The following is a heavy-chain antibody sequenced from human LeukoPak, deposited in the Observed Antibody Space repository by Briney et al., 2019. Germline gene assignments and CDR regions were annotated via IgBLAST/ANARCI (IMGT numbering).Heavy chain of an antibody. CDR2: IRFDGSNK. D-gene: IGHD3-22*01. V-gene: IGHV3-30*02. Sequence: GGSLRLSCGASGFTFSSFGMHWVRQAPGKGLEWVAFIRFDGSNKYYADSVKGRFTISRDNSRNTLILQMNSLRPEDTAVYYCAKDYYYDGSDYSYFDYWGQGTLVTVSS. CDR3: AKDYYYDGSDYSYFDY. CDR1: GFTFSSFG. J-gene: IGHJ4*02.